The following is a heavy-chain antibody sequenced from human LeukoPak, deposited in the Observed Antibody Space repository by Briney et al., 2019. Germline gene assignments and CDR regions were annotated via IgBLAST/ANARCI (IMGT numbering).Heavy chain of an antibody. D-gene: IGHD4-11*01. V-gene: IGHV1-8*03. J-gene: IGHJ5*02. Sequence: ASVKVSCKASGYTFTGYDINWVRQATGQGLEWMGWMNPNSGNTGYAQKFQGRVTITRNTSISTAYMELSSLRSEDTAVYYCAREIYPTTVTTGGIVFDPWGQGTLVTVSS. CDR1: GYTFTGYD. CDR3: AREIYPTTVTTGGIVFDP. CDR2: MNPNSGNT.